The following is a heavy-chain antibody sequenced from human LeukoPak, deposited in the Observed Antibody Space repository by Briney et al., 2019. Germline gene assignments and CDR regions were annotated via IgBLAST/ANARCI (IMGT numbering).Heavy chain of an antibody. Sequence: SVKVSCKASGGTFSSYAISWVRQAPGQGLEWMGGIIPIFDTANYAQKFQGRVTITTDESTSTAYMELSSLRSEDTAVYYCAREGSGWSGPYWYFDLWGRGTLVTVSS. J-gene: IGHJ2*01. CDR1: GGTFSSYA. V-gene: IGHV1-69*05. CDR2: IIPIFDTA. D-gene: IGHD6-19*01. CDR3: AREGSGWSGPYWYFDL.